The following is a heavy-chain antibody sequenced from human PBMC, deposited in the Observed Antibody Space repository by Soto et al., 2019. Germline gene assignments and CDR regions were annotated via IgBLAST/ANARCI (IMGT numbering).Heavy chain of an antibody. V-gene: IGHV3-66*01. CDR3: ASRAALPEGWFDP. Sequence: EVQLVESGGGLVQPGGSLRLSCAASGFTVSSNYMSWVRQAPGKGLEWVSVIYSGGSTYYADSVKGRFTISRDNSTNTLYLQMNSLRAEDTAVYYCASRAALPEGWFDPWGQGPLVTVSS. CDR2: IYSGGST. J-gene: IGHJ5*02. CDR1: GFTVSSNY.